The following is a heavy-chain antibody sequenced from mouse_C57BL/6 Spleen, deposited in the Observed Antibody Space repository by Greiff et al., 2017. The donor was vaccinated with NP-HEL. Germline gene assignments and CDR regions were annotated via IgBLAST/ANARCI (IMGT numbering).Heavy chain of an antibody. Sequence: VQLQQPGAELVRPGSSVKLSCKASGYTFTSYWMDWVKQRPGQGLEWIGNIYPSDSETHYNQKFKDKATLTVDKSSSTAYMQLSSLTSEDSAVYYCARGYGNWGGYFDYWGQGTTLTVSS. CDR2: IYPSDSET. CDR1: GYTFTSYW. D-gene: IGHD2-10*02. CDR3: ARGYGNWGGYFDY. J-gene: IGHJ2*01. V-gene: IGHV1-61*01.